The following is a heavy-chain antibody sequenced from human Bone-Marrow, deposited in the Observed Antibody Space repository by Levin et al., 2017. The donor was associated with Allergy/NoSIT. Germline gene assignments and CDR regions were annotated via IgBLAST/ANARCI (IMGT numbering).Heavy chain of an antibody. V-gene: IGHV3-74*01. Sequence: GGSLRLSCVASGFTFSSYWMHWVRQAPGKGLVWVSRINSDGSSTNYADSVRGRFTISRDNAKNTLFLQVNSLRAEDTALYYCVRDAGIRGPGRRIYYNYYGMDVWGQGTTVTVS. CDR1: GFTFSSYW. J-gene: IGHJ6*02. D-gene: IGHD1-14*01. CDR3: VRDAGIRGPGRRIYYNYYGMDV. CDR2: INSDGSST.